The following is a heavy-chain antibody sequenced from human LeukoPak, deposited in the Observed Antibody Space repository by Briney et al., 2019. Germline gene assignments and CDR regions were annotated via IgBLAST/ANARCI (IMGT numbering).Heavy chain of an antibody. V-gene: IGHV3-23*01. CDR3: AKELNGSYVRNWFDP. CDR1: GFTFSSYD. CDR2: ISGSGGST. Sequence: GGSLRLSCAASGFTFSSYDMSWVRQAPGKGLEWVSAISGSGGSTYYADSVKGPFTISSDNSKNTMYLQTNSLRAEDTTVYYSAKELNGSYVRNWFDPWGQGTLVTVSS. D-gene: IGHD1-26*01. J-gene: IGHJ5*02.